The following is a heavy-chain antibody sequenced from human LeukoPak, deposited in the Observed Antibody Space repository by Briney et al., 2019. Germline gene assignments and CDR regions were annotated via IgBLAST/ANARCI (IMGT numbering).Heavy chain of an antibody. D-gene: IGHD4-23*01. J-gene: IGHJ3*02. Sequence: SETLSLTCTVSGGXISTYYWSWIRQPPGKGLKWIGYIYYSGSTNYNPSVKSRVTMSVDTSKKQFSLNLSSLTAADTAVYYCARGGTAVVTPYAFDIWGQGTMVTVSS. CDR3: ARGGTAVVTPYAFDI. CDR1: GGXISTYY. V-gene: IGHV4-59*01. CDR2: IYYSGST.